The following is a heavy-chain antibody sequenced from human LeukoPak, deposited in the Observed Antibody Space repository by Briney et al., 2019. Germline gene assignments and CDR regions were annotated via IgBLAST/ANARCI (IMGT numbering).Heavy chain of an antibody. J-gene: IGHJ4*02. D-gene: IGHD3-10*01. CDR2: ISTDGSST. CDR3: ARDFLWGSGSR. Sequence: GGSLRLSCAASGFTFSSYWTHWVRQAPGKGLVWVSRISTDGSSTSYADFVKGRFTISRDNAKNTLFLQMNSLRAEDTAVYYCARDFLWGSGSRWGQGTLVTVSS. V-gene: IGHV3-74*01. CDR1: GFTFSSYW.